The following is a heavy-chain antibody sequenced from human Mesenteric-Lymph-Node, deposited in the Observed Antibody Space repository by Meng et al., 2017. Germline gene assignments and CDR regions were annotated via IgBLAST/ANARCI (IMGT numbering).Heavy chain of an antibody. V-gene: IGHV1-2*02. D-gene: IGHD6-13*01. Sequence: ASVKVSCKASGYTFTGYYMHWVRQAPGQGLEWMGWINPNSGGTNYEQKFQGRVTMTRDTSISTAYMELSRLRSDDTAVYYCARDGNGGSSWYERDAFDIWGQGTMVTVSS. CDR1: GYTFTGYY. J-gene: IGHJ3*02. CDR2: INPNSGGT. CDR3: ARDGNGGSSWYERDAFDI.